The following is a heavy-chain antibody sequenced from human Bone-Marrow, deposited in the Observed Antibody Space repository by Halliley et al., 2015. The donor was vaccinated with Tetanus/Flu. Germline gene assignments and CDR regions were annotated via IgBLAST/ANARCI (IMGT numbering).Heavy chain of an antibody. CDR1: GFTFNSYG. CDR3: AKDGSTKLSSGKFGAHFDY. V-gene: IGHV3-23*01. CDR2: ISDGSAT. J-gene: IGHJ4*02. D-gene: IGHD3-16*01. Sequence: SLRLSCAASGFTFNSYGMSWVRQAPGKGLEWVSGISDGSATYYADSVKGRFTISRDNSKNTLFVQMNSLRAGDTAVYYCAKDGSTKLSSGKFGAHFDYWGRGTPVPVSS.